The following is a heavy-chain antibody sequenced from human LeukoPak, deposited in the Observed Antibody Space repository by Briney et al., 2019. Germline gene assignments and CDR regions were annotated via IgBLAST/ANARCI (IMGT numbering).Heavy chain of an antibody. D-gene: IGHD3-10*01. Sequence: SETLSLTCTVSGGSISRYYWSWIRQPPGKGLEWIGYIYYSGADSNYNPNTERTNYNASLKSRVSISVDTSNNQFSLTLYSVTAADTAVYYCARSDGYGLVGIWGQGTMVTVSS. CDR1: GGSISRYY. CDR2: IYYSGADSNYNPNTERT. V-gene: IGHV4-59*01. J-gene: IGHJ3*02. CDR3: ARSDGYGLVGI.